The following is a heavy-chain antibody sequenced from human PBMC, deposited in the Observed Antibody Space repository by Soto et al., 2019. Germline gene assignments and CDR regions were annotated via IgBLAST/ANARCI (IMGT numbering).Heavy chain of an antibody. CDR2: ISGSGGST. V-gene: IGHV3-23*01. Sequence: VQLLEAGGGLVQPGGSLRLSCAASGFTFSSYAMSWVRQAPGKGLGWVSAISGSGGSTYYAESVKGRFTISRDKAKNTLYLQMNSLRAEDTDVNDGDKGVRGVIRQDSCYYGMDVWGQGTTVTVSS. D-gene: IGHD3-10*02. CDR1: GFTFSSYA. CDR3: DKGVRGVIRQDSCYYGMDV. J-gene: IGHJ6*02.